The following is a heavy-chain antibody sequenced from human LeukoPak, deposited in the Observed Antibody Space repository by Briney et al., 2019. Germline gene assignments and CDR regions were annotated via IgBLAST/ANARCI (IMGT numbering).Heavy chain of an antibody. CDR1: GYTFTGYY. V-gene: IGHV1-2*02. J-gene: IGHJ6*02. D-gene: IGHD3-10*01. Sequence: ASVKVSCKASGYTFTGYYMHWVRQAPGQGLEWMGWINPNSGGTNYAQKFQGRVTMTRDTSISTAYMELSRLRSDDTAVYYCARRYGFRDYYYGMDVSGQGTTVTVSS. CDR3: ARRYGFRDYYYGMDV. CDR2: INPNSGGT.